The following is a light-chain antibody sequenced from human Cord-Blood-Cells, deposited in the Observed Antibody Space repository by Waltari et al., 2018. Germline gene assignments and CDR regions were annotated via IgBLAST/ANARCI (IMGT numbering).Light chain of an antibody. J-gene: IGLJ2*01. Sequence: QSVLTQPPSVSGAPGQRVTISCTGSSSNIGAGYDVHWYQQLPGTAPKLLIYGTRNRPSGVPDRFSGSKSGTSASLAITGLQAEDEADYYCQSYDSSLSGPVVFGGGTKLTVL. CDR1: SSNIGAGYD. CDR3: QSYDSSLSGPVV. CDR2: GTR. V-gene: IGLV1-40*01.